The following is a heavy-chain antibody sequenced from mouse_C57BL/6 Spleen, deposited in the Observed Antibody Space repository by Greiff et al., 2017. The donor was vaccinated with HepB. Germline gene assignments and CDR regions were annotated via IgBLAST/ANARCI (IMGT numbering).Heavy chain of an antibody. D-gene: IGHD2-4*01. J-gene: IGHJ3*01. V-gene: IGHV1-26*01. CDR1: GYTFTDYY. Sequence: EVQLQQSGPELVKPGASVKISCKASGYTFTDYYMNWVKQSHGKSLEWIGDINPNNGGTSYNQKFKGKATLTVDKSSSTAYMELRSLTSEDSAVYYCAREVYDSFAYWGQGTLVTVSA. CDR2: INPNNGGT. CDR3: AREVYDSFAY.